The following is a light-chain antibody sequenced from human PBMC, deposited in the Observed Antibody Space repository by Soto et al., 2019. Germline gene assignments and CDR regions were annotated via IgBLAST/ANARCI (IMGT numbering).Light chain of an antibody. Sequence: EIVLTQSPATLSVSPGERATLSCRASQSVSSKLAWYQQRPGQSPRPLIYGASTRATDIPARFSGSGSGTEFTLTISSLQSEDFAVYYCQQYKDWFSITFGQGTRLEIK. CDR2: GAS. J-gene: IGKJ5*01. CDR3: QQYKDWFSIT. CDR1: QSVSSK. V-gene: IGKV3-15*01.